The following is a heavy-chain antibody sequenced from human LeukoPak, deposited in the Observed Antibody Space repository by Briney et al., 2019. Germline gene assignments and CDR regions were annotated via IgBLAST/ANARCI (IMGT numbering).Heavy chain of an antibody. CDR2: IYHIGST. D-gene: IGHD3-3*01. CDR3: ATLDHDVLSGYSHLDN. CDR1: GGSMSLFY. V-gene: IGHV4-59*03. Sequence: PSETLSLTCTVSGGSMSLFYWTWIRQSPGKGLEWIGDIYHIGSTNYNPSLKSRATISVDTSKNQFSLKLKSVTAADTAVYYCATLDHDVLSGYSHLDNWGQGTLDTVSS. J-gene: IGHJ4*02.